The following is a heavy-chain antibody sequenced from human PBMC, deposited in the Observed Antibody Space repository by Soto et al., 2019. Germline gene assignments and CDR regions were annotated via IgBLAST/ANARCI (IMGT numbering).Heavy chain of an antibody. CDR2: ISSSSSYI. J-gene: IGHJ3*02. CDR1: GFTFSSYS. Sequence: GGSLRLACAASGFTFSSYSMNWVRQALGKGLEWVSSISSSSSYIYYADSVKGRFTISRDNAKNSLYLQMNSLRAEDTAVYYCARETYYDFWSGESQDAFDIWGQGTMVTVSS. V-gene: IGHV3-21*01. D-gene: IGHD3-3*01. CDR3: ARETYYDFWSGESQDAFDI.